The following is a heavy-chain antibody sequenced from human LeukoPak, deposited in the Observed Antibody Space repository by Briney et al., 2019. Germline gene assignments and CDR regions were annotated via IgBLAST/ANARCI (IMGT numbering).Heavy chain of an antibody. Sequence: SETLSLTCAVYGGSFSGYYWSWIRQPPGKGLEWIGEINHSGSTNYNPSLKSRVTISVDTSKNQFSLKLSSVTAADTAVYYCARDRYGDGYNDWGQGTLVTVSS. V-gene: IGHV4-34*01. J-gene: IGHJ4*02. CDR1: GGSFSGYY. CDR2: INHSGST. D-gene: IGHD5-24*01. CDR3: ARDRYGDGYND.